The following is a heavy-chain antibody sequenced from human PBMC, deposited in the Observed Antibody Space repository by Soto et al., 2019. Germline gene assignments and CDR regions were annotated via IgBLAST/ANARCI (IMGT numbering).Heavy chain of an antibody. V-gene: IGHV4-59*01. CDR2: IYYTGST. CDR1: GGFISSYY. D-gene: IGHD2-15*01. Sequence: SETLSLTCTVSGGFISSYYWSWIRQPPGKGLEWIGYIYYTGSTKYNPSLKSRVTISVDTSKNQFSLKLNSMSAADTAMYYCAREANGGNTHFDPWGQGTLVTVSS. J-gene: IGHJ5*02. CDR3: AREANGGNTHFDP.